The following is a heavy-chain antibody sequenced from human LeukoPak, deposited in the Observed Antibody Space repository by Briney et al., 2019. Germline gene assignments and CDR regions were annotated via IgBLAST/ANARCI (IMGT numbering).Heavy chain of an antibody. CDR2: INPNSGGT. CDR3: ARERMVRGVISDFDY. J-gene: IGHJ4*02. CDR1: GYTFTGYY. V-gene: IGHV1-2*02. D-gene: IGHD3-10*01. Sequence: GASVKVSCKASGYTFTGYYMHWVRQAPGQGLEWMGWINPNSGGTNYAQKFQGRVTMTRDTSISTAYMELSRLRSDDTAVYYCARERMVRGVISDFDYWGQGTLVTVSS.